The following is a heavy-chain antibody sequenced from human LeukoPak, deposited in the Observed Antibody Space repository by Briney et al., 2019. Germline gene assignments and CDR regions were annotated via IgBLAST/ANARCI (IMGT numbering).Heavy chain of an antibody. D-gene: IGHD6-19*01. CDR1: GGTFSSYA. V-gene: IGHV1-69*06. J-gene: IGHJ3*02. CDR3: ARGVGGAVAATRGAFDI. CDR2: IIPIFGTA. Sequence: GASVKVSCKASGGTFSSYAISWVRQAPGQGLEWMGGIIPIFGTANYAQKFQGRVTITADKSTSTAYMELSSLRSEDTAVYYCARGVGGAVAATRGAFDIWGQGTMVTVSS.